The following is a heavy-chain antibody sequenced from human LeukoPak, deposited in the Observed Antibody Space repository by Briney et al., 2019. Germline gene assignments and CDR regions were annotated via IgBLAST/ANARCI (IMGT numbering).Heavy chain of an antibody. CDR2: IRSKAYGGTT. J-gene: IGHJ4*02. V-gene: IGHV3-49*03. CDR3: TRSYVSGNYFDY. D-gene: IGHD3-10*01. CDR1: GFTFCDCG. Sequence: GGSLRLSCTASGFTFCDCGMSGFRQAPGKGRGWVGFIRSKAYGGTTEYAASVKGRFTISRDDSKSIAYLQINSLKNEDTAVYSSTRSYVSGNYFDYWGQGTLVTVSS.